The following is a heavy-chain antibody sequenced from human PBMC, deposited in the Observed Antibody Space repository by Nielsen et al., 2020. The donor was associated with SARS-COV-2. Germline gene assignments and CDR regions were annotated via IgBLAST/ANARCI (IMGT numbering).Heavy chain of an antibody. CDR2: ISSYDGNT. Sequence: ASVKVSCKASGYTFISYAITWVRQAPGQGLEWMGWISSYDGNTNYAQKVQGRVTMTTDTSTSTAYMELGSLRSDDTAVYYCARSVGYSSGWPKYYYHYMDVWGEGTTVTVSS. D-gene: IGHD6-25*01. CDR3: ARSVGYSSGWPKYYYHYMDV. J-gene: IGHJ6*03. CDR1: GYTFISYA. V-gene: IGHV1-18*01.